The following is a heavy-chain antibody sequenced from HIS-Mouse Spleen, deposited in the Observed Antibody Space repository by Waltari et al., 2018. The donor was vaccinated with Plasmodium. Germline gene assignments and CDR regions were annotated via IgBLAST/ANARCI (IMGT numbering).Heavy chain of an antibody. CDR1: GGSISSSRYY. CDR2: LYYSGST. D-gene: IGHD1-26*01. CDR3: ARRGGSYYYFDY. Sequence: QLQLQESGPGLVKPSETLSLTCTVSGGSISSSRYYWGWIRQPPGKGLEWFGSLYYSGSTYYNPSLKSRVTISVDTSKNQFSLKLSSVTAAATAVYYCARRGGSYYYFDYWGQGTLVTVSS. V-gene: IGHV4-39*01. J-gene: IGHJ4*02.